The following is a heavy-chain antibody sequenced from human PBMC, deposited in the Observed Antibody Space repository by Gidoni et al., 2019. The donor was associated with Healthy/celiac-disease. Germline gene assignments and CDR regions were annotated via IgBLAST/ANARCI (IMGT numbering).Heavy chain of an antibody. CDR3: SRGQLKYYYYMDV. CDR1: GYTFTSYY. D-gene: IGHD6-13*01. J-gene: IGHJ6*03. Sequence: QVQLVQSGAEVKKHGASVKVSCKASGYTFTSYYMHWVRPAPGQGLEWMGIINPSGGSTSYAQKFQGRVTMTRDTSTSTVYMELSSLRSEDTAVYYCSRGQLKYYYYMDVWGKGTTVTVSS. CDR2: INPSGGST. V-gene: IGHV1-46*01.